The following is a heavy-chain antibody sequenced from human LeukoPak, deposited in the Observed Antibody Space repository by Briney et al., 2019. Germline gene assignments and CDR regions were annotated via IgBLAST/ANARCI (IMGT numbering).Heavy chain of an antibody. CDR2: IYSDGST. V-gene: IGHV3-53*01. CDR3: ARGFGAAAGDY. D-gene: IGHD6-13*01. CDR1: GFTVSSNH. Sequence: GGSLRLSCAASGFTVSSNHMTWVRQAPGKGLEWVSVIYSDGSTYYADSVKGRFTISRDNSKNTLYLQMNSLRAEDTAVYYCARGFGAAAGDYWGQGTLVTVSS. J-gene: IGHJ4*02.